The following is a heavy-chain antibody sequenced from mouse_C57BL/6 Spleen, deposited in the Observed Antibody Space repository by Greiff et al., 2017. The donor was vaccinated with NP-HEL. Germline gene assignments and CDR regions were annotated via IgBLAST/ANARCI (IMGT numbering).Heavy chain of an antibody. Sequence: EVQLVESGGGLVQPGGSLSLSCAASGFTFTDYYMSWVRQPPGKALEWLGFIRNKANGYTTEYSASVKGRFTISRDNSQSILYLQMNALRAEDSATYYCARGYYGSSYAWFAYWGQGTLVTVSA. V-gene: IGHV7-3*01. J-gene: IGHJ3*01. D-gene: IGHD1-1*01. CDR3: ARGYYGSSYAWFAY. CDR1: GFTFTDYY. CDR2: IRNKANGYTT.